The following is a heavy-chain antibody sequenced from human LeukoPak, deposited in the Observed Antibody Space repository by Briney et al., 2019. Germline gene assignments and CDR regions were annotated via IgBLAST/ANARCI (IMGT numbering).Heavy chain of an antibody. Sequence: GGSLRLSCAASGFTFSNYAMNWVRQAPGKGLEWVSSISGSGSSAYYPDSVKGRFIISRDNSKSTLYLQMYSLRAGDTAVYYCARGGYDFWSGYRIDYWGQGTLVTVSS. J-gene: IGHJ4*02. V-gene: IGHV3-23*01. CDR3: ARGGYDFWSGYRIDY. CDR2: ISGSGSSA. CDR1: GFTFSNYA. D-gene: IGHD3-3*01.